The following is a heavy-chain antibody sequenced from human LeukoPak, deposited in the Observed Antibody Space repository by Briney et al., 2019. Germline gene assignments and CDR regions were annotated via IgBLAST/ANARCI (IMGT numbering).Heavy chain of an antibody. D-gene: IGHD6-19*01. CDR2: INTDGTVT. Sequence: GGSLRLSCAASGFTFSKYWMLWVRQAPGKGPESVSRINTDGTVTTYADSVKGRFTVSRDNADNTMFLQMNSVRHEDTAVYYCATKQWLAPPPDSWGQGTPITVSS. V-gene: IGHV3-74*01. CDR1: GFTFSKYW. CDR3: ATKQWLAPPPDS. J-gene: IGHJ4*02.